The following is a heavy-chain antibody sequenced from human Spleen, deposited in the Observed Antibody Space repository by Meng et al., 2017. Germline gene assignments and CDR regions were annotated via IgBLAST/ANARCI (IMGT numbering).Heavy chain of an antibody. CDR1: GYNFPDYY. CDR3: AREQYYYDSSGYSP. D-gene: IGHD3-22*01. V-gene: IGHV7-4-1*02. Sequence: QGSLVQSGSEGKKPGASGKVSCKPSGYNFPDYYIHWVRRAPGQGLEWMGWINTNTGNPTYAQGFTGRFVFSLDTSVSTAYLQISSLKAEDTAVYYCAREQYYYDSSGYSPWGQGTLVTVSS. CDR2: INTNTGNP. J-gene: IGHJ5*02.